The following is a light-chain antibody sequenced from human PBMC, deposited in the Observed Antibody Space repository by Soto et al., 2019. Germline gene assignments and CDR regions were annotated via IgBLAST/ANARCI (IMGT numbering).Light chain of an antibody. CDR2: GAS. J-gene: IGKJ2*01. V-gene: IGKV3-20*01. CDR3: QQYVNSPPHT. CDR1: QSVSSSS. Sequence: EIVLTQSPGTQSLSPGERATLSCRASQSVSSSSLAWYQQKPGQAPRLLIYGASSRATGIPDRFSGSGSGTNFTLTVSRLEPEDFVVYYCQQYVNSPPHTFGQGTKLEI.